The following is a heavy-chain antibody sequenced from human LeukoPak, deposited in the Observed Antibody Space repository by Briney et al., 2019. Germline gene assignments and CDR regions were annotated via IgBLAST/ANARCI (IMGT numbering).Heavy chain of an antibody. CDR3: AKERDSSGYFDV. CDR2: ISGSGTRT. D-gene: IGHD3-22*01. Sequence: AGGSLRLSCAASGFTFSSYAMSWVRQAPGKGLEWVSAISGSGTRTYYADSVKGRFTISRDNSKNTLYLQMNSLRAEDTAVFYCAKERDSSGYFDVWGQGSLVTVYS. J-gene: IGHJ4*02. CDR1: GFTFSSYA. V-gene: IGHV3-23*01.